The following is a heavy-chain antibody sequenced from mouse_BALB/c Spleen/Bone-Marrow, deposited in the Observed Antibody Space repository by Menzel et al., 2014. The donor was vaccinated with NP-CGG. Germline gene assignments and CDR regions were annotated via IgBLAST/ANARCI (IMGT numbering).Heavy chain of an antibody. D-gene: IGHD1-1*01. Sequence: VQLQQSGAELVRPGTSVKVSCKASGYAFTNYLIEWVKQRPGQGLEWIGEIDPRSGGTDYNEKFKGKAPLTADKSSSTAYMQLNSLTSGDYAVYICARGGITTVFHYSRDYWGQGTSVTVSS. V-gene: IGHV1-54*03. CDR2: IDPRSGGT. CDR3: ARGGITTVFHYSRDY. J-gene: IGHJ4*01. CDR1: GYAFTNYL.